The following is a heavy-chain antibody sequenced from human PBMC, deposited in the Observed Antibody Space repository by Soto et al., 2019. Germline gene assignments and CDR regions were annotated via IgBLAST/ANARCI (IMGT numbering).Heavy chain of an antibody. V-gene: IGHV3-48*01. Sequence: EVQLVESGGGLVQPGGSLRLSCAASGFTFSSYSMNWVRQAPGKGLEWVSDISSSSSIMYYADSVKGRFTISRDNAKNSLYLQMNSLRAEDTAVYYCARVAVAGHYWYFDLWGRGTLVTDSS. J-gene: IGHJ2*01. D-gene: IGHD6-19*01. CDR1: GFTFSSYS. CDR2: ISSSSSIM. CDR3: ARVAVAGHYWYFDL.